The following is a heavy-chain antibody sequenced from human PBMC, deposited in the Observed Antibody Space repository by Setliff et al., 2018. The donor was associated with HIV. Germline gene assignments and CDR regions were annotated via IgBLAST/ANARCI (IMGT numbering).Heavy chain of an antibody. D-gene: IGHD1-7*01. V-gene: IGHV3-21*01. J-gene: IGHJ6*03. CDR2: ISSSSTYI. CDR3: TRDYAYDWNSVMDV. Sequence: GGSLRLSCAASGFTFSSYSMNWVRQAPGKGLEWVSSISSSSTYIYYADSMKGRLTISRDNAKNSLYLQMNSLRAEDTAVYYCTRDYAYDWNSVMDVWGKGTTVTVSS. CDR1: GFTFSSYS.